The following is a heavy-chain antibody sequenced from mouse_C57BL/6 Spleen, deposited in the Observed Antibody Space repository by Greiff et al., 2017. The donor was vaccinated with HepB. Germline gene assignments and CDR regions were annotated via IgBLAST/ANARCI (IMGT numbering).Heavy chain of an antibody. V-gene: IGHV1-50*01. CDR3: ARRNDGYYWYFDV. CDR2: IDPSDSYT. D-gene: IGHD2-3*01. J-gene: IGHJ1*03. CDR1: GYTFTSYW. Sequence: QQSCKASGYTFTSYWMQWVKQRPGQGLEWIGEIDPSDSYTNYNQKFKGKATLTVDTSSSTAYMQLSSLTSEDSAVYYCARRNDGYYWYFDVWGTGTTVTVSS.